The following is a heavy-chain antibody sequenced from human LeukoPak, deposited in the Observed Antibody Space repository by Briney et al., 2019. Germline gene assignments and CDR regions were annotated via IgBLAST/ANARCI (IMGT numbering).Heavy chain of an antibody. CDR1: GFTFDDYA. V-gene: IGHV3-9*03. CDR2: ISWNSGSI. J-gene: IGHJ5*02. D-gene: IGHD1-26*01. Sequence: GGSLRLSCAASGFTFDDYAMHWVRQAPGKGLEWVSGISWNSGSIGYADSVKGRFTISRDNAKNSLYLQMNSLRAEDMALYYCAKAQYSGSYGGWFDPWGQGTLVTVSS. CDR3: AKAQYSGSYGGWFDP.